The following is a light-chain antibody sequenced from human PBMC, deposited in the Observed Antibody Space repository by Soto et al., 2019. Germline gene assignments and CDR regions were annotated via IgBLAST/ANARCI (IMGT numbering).Light chain of an antibody. J-gene: IGKJ1*01. Sequence: EIVMTQSPATLSVSPGERATISCRDSHIVSSNLAWYQQKPGQAPRLLIYGASTRATGIPSRFSGSGSGTEFTLTISSLQSEDFAVYYCQQYNNWPTWTFGQGTKVDIK. CDR3: QQYNNWPTWT. V-gene: IGKV3-15*01. CDR2: GAS. CDR1: HIVSSN.